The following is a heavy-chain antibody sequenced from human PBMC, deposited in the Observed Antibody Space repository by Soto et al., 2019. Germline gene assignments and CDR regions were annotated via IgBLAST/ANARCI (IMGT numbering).Heavy chain of an antibody. Sequence: SVKVSCKASGGTFSSYAISCVRQAPGQGLEWMGGIIPIFGTANYAQKFQGRVTITADESTSTAYMELSSLRSEDTAVYYCARGRPSSGWGIVYYFDYWGQGTLVTVSS. J-gene: IGHJ4*02. V-gene: IGHV1-69*13. CDR1: GGTFSSYA. D-gene: IGHD6-19*01. CDR3: ARGRPSSGWGIVYYFDY. CDR2: IIPIFGTA.